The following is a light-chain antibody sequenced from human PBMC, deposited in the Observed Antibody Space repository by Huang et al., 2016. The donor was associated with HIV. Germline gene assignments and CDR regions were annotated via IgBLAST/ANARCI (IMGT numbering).Light chain of an antibody. Sequence: ETVLTQSPATLSLSPGERATLPCRASQSISSYLTWFQQKPGQAPRLLIYDAANRATGIPARFSGSGSGTDFTLTISSLEPEDFAVYYCQQRINWPFTFGPGTKVDIK. CDR1: QSISSY. CDR3: QQRINWPFT. V-gene: IGKV3-11*01. J-gene: IGKJ3*01. CDR2: DAA.